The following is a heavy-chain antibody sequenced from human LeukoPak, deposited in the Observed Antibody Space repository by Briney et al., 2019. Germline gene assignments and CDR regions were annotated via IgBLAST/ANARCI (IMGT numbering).Heavy chain of an antibody. CDR3: ARGTVTAYYYGSGSLPLDY. J-gene: IGHJ4*02. Sequence: PGGSLRLSCVASGFTFDDYAMHWVRQAPGKGLEWVSSISSSSSYIYYADSVKGRFTISRDNAKNSLYLQMNSLRAEDTAVYYCARGTVTAYYYGSGSLPLDYWGQGTLVTVSS. CDR2: ISSSSSYI. CDR1: GFTFDDYA. V-gene: IGHV3-21*01. D-gene: IGHD3-10*01.